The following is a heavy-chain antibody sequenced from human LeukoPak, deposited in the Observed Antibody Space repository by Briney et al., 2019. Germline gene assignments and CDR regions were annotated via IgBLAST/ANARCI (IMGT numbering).Heavy chain of an antibody. CDR3: ARGPAAAGYYYYYYGMDV. CDR2: IIPIFGTA. J-gene: IGHJ6*04. V-gene: IGHV1-69*13. CDR1: GGTFSSYA. Sequence: ASVKVSCKASGGTFSSYAISWVRQAPGQGLEWMGGIIPIFGTASYAQKFQGRVTITADESTSTAYMELSSLRSEDTAVYYCARGPAAAGYYYYYYGMDVWGKGTTVTVSS. D-gene: IGHD6-13*01.